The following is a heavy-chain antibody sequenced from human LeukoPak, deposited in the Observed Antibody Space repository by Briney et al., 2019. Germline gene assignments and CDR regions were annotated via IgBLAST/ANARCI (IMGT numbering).Heavy chain of an antibody. D-gene: IGHD2-2*02. CDR2: IYTSGST. CDR3: ATAVVVPAAIHGNWFDP. V-gene: IGHV4-4*07. Sequence: PSETLSLTCTVSGGSISSYYWSWIRQPAGKGLEWIGRIYTSGSTDYNPSLKSRVTMSVDTSKNQFSLKLSSVTAADTAVYYCATAVVVPAAIHGNWFDPWGQGTLVTVSS. CDR1: GGSISSYY. J-gene: IGHJ5*02.